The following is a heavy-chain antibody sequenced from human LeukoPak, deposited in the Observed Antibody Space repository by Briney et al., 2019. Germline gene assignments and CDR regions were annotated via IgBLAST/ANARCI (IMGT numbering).Heavy chain of an antibody. D-gene: IGHD4-17*01. V-gene: IGHV1-2*06. J-gene: IGHJ4*02. CDR3: AREVDDYGDFKRGFDY. CDR1: GYTFTGYY. Sequence: GASVTVSCKASGYTFTGYYMHWVRQAPGQGLECLARINPYSGGANYAQKFQGRVTMTRDTSISTAYMELSRLRSDDTAVYYCAREVDDYGDFKRGFDYWGEGSLVAVSS. CDR2: INPYSGGA.